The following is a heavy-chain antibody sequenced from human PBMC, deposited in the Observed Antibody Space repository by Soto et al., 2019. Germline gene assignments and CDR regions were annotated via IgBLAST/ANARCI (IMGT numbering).Heavy chain of an antibody. D-gene: IGHD3-10*01. V-gene: IGHV4-4*07. CDR3: ARDRPGERGDYIYGMEV. J-gene: IGHJ6*02. CDR2: IYTSGRS. Sequence: SETLSLTCTVSVASISSYYWSLIRQPAGKGLQWIGRIYTSGRSNYNLSLKSRVTMSLDTSKNQFSLNVTSVTAAYTAVYYCARDRPGERGDYIYGMEVWGQRTAVTVSS. CDR1: VASISSYY.